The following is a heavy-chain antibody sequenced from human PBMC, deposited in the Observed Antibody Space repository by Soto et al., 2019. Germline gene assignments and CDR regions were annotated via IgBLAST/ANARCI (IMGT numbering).Heavy chain of an antibody. CDR1: GGSISNTNYY. V-gene: IGHV4-39*01. CDR2: IYHSGST. Sequence: QLQLQESGPGLVKPSETLSLTCTVSGGSISNTNYYCGWIRKPPGKGLGWIGSIYHSGSTYYNPSLKSRVTISVDTSKNQFSLRLSSVAAAYTAVYYCARLKRSGDYWGQGTLVTVSS. J-gene: IGHJ4*02. D-gene: IGHD6-25*01. CDR3: ARLKRSGDY.